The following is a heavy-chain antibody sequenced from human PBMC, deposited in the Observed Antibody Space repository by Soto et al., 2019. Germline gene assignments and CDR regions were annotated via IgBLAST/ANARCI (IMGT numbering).Heavy chain of an antibody. CDR2: ISSSSYI. J-gene: IGHJ6*02. Sequence: GGSLRLSCAASGFTFSSYSMNWVRQAPGKGLEWVSSISSSSYIYYADSVKGRFTISRDNAKNSLYLQMNSLRAEDTAVYYCARAYPTVRGVYYYYYYGMDVWGQGTTVTVSS. D-gene: IGHD3-10*01. CDR3: ARAYPTVRGVYYYYYYGMDV. V-gene: IGHV3-21*01. CDR1: GFTFSSYS.